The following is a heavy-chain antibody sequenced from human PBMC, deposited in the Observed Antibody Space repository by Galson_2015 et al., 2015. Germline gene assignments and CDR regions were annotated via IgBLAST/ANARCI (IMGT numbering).Heavy chain of an antibody. J-gene: IGHJ4*02. CDR2: ISFDGSEK. V-gene: IGHV3-30*18. CDR1: GFTFTSYG. D-gene: IGHD3-22*01. Sequence: SLRLSCAASGFTFTSYGMHWVRQAPGKGLDWVAVISFDGSEKYYADAVKGRFTISRDNSKNTLFLQMNSLRAEDTAVYYCAKDYYYDNSGYPPGFDYWGQGTLVTVSS. CDR3: AKDYYYDNSGYPPGFDY.